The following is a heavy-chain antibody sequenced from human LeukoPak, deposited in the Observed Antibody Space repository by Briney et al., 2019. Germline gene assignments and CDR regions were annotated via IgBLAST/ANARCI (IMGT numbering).Heavy chain of an antibody. CDR2: ISGSGGST. V-gene: IGHV3-23*01. J-gene: IGHJ4*02. D-gene: IGHD3-16*01. CDR3: ARGARSGDDWGGYFDY. CDR1: GFTFSSYA. Sequence: GGSLRLSCAASGFTFSSYAMSWVRQAPGKGLEWVSAISGSGGSTYYADSVKGQFTIFRDNSKNTLYLQMNSLRAEDTAVYYCARGARSGDDWGGYFDYWGQGTLVTVSS.